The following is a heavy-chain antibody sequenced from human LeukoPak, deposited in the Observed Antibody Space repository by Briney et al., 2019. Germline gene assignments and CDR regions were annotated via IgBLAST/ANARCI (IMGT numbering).Heavy chain of an antibody. CDR2: ISGSGGSA. Sequence: GGSLRLSCAASGFTFSSYAMSWVRQAPGKGLEWVSAISGSGGSAYYADSVKGRFTISRDNSKNTLYLQMNSLRAEDTAVYYCAKTGGRITMIVVVHWGQGTLVTVSS. CDR1: GFTFSSYA. J-gene: IGHJ4*02. D-gene: IGHD3-22*01. CDR3: AKTGGRITMIVVVH. V-gene: IGHV3-23*01.